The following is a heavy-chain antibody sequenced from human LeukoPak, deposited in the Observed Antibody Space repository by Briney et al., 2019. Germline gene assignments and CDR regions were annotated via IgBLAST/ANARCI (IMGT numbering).Heavy chain of an antibody. Sequence: SSETLSLXCTVSGGSISSYYWSWIRQPAGKGLEWIGRIYTSGSTNYNPSLKSRVTMSVDTSKNQFSLKLSSVTAADTAVYYCARGAYYYGSGSYYNTPLALYYMDVWGKGTTVTVSS. D-gene: IGHD3-10*01. CDR1: GGSISSYY. J-gene: IGHJ6*03. V-gene: IGHV4-4*07. CDR2: IYTSGST. CDR3: ARGAYYYGSGSYYNTPLALYYMDV.